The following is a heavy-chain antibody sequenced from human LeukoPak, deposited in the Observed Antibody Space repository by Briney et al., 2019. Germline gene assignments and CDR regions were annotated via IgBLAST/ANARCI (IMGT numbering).Heavy chain of an antibody. CDR3: ARDVIYDFWSGSKGTFDY. J-gene: IGHJ4*02. V-gene: IGHV3-66*02. CDR2: IYSGGST. Sequence: GGSLRLSCAASGFTFSSYEMNWVRQAPGKGLEWVSVIYSGGSTYYADSVKGQFTISRDNSKNTLYLQMNSLRAEDTAVYYCARDVIYDFWSGSKGTFDYWGQGTLVTVSS. CDR1: GFTFSSYE. D-gene: IGHD3-3*01.